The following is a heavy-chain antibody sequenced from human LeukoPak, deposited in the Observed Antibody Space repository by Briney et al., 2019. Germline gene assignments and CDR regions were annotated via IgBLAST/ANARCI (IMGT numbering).Heavy chain of an antibody. Sequence: GGSLRPSCAASGFTFSSYGMHWVRQAPGKGLEWVAVISYDGSNKYYADSVKGRFTISRDNSKNTLYLQMNSLRAEDTAVYYCARDWALWFHYYYYMDVWGKGTTVTVSS. D-gene: IGHD3-10*01. J-gene: IGHJ6*03. CDR1: GFTFSSYG. V-gene: IGHV3-30*03. CDR2: ISYDGSNK. CDR3: ARDWALWFHYYYYMDV.